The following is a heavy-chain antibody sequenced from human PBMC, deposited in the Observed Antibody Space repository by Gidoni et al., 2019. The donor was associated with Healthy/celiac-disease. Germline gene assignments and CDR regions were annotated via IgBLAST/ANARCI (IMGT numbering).Heavy chain of an antibody. D-gene: IGHD2-2*02. CDR2: IIPICGTA. J-gene: IGHJ2*01. CDR1: GGTFSSSA. CDR3: ARGYCSSTSCYTYWYFDL. Sequence: QVQLVQSGAEVKKPGSSVKVDCKASGGTFSSSAISWVRQAPGQGLEWMGGIIPICGTANYAPKFQGRVTITADESTSTAYMELSSLGSEDTAVYYCARGYCSSTSCYTYWYFDLWGRGTLVTVSS. V-gene: IGHV1-69*01.